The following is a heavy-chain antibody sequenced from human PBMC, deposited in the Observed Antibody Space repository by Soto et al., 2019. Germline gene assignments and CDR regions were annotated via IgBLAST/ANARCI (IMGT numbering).Heavy chain of an antibody. CDR1: GGSISSYY. Sequence: SETLSLTCTVSGGSISSYYWSWIRQPPGKGLEWIGYIYYSGSTNYNPSLKSRVTISVDASKNQFSLKLSSVTATDTAVYYCARELFGRSVWFDPWGQGTLVTVSS. CDR2: IYYSGST. D-gene: IGHD3-10*01. J-gene: IGHJ5*02. CDR3: ARELFGRSVWFDP. V-gene: IGHV4-59*01.